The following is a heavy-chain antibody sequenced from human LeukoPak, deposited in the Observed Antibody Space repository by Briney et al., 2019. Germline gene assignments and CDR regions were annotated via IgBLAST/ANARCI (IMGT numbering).Heavy chain of an antibody. V-gene: IGHV1-2*02. CDR2: INPNSGGT. Sequence: ASVKVSCKASGYTFTGYYIHWVRQAPGQGLEWMGWINPNSGGTNYAPKFQGRVTMTRDTSISTTYMELSRLKSDDTAVYYCATSPGTYWYFDLWGRGTLVAVSS. CDR1: GYTFTGYY. CDR3: ATSPGTYWYFDL. J-gene: IGHJ2*01.